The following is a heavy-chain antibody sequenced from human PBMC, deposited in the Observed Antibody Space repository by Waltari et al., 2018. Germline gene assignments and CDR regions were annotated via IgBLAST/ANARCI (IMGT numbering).Heavy chain of an antibody. V-gene: IGHV4-38-2*01. CDR3: ARRGDSYYFDY. D-gene: IGHD3-16*01. CDR1: GYSISSGYS. Sequence: QVQLQESGPGLVKPSETLSLTCAVSGYSISSGYSWGWIRQPPGKGLEWIGSIYHSGSTYYNPSLKSRVTISVDTSKNQFSLKLSSVTAADTAVYYCARRGDSYYFDYWGQGTLVTVSS. CDR2: IYHSGST. J-gene: IGHJ4*02.